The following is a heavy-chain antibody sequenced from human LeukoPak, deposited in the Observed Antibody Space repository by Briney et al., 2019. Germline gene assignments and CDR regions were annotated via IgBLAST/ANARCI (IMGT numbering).Heavy chain of an antibody. Sequence: GGSLRLSCAASGFTFSSYSMNWVRQAPGKGLEWVSSISSSSSYIYYADSVKGRLTISRDNAKNSLYLQMNSLRAEDTAVYYCASYYDILTGYSDWGQGTLVTVSS. D-gene: IGHD3-9*01. CDR3: ASYYDILTGYSD. J-gene: IGHJ4*02. V-gene: IGHV3-21*01. CDR2: ISSSSSYI. CDR1: GFTFSSYS.